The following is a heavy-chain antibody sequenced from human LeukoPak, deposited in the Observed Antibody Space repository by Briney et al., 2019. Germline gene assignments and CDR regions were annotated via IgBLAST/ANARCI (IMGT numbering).Heavy chain of an antibody. Sequence: LPGGSLRLSCAASGFTFSSYWMHWVRQAPGKGLVWVSRINSDGSSTSYADSVKGRFTISRDNAKNTLYLQMNSLRAEDTAVYYCSAAGNYEYFQHWGQGTLVTVSS. J-gene: IGHJ1*01. D-gene: IGHD6-13*01. CDR3: SAAGNYEYFQH. CDR2: INSDGSST. V-gene: IGHV3-74*01. CDR1: GFTFSSYW.